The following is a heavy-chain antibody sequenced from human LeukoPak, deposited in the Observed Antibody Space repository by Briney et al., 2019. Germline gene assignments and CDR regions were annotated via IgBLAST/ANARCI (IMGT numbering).Heavy chain of an antibody. CDR3: ARDLWDH. CDR2: ITSAGNFI. Sequence: KPGGSLRLSCAASGFTFSTYTMIWVRQAPGKGLEWVSSITSAGNFIYYADSLRGRFTVSRDNAKNSLYLQMNRLRAEDTAMYYCARDLWDHWGQGTLATVSS. CDR1: GFTFSTYT. V-gene: IGHV3-21*01. J-gene: IGHJ4*02.